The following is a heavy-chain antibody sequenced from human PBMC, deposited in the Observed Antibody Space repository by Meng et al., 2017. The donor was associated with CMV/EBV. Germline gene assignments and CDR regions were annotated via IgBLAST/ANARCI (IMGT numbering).Heavy chain of an antibody. CDR1: GFTFSSYW. CDR3: ARSSGPRYFQH. V-gene: IGHV3-7*01. CDR2: IKQDGSEK. J-gene: IGHJ1*01. Sequence: GGSLRLSCAASGFTFSSYWMSWVRQAPGQGLEWVANIKQDGSEKYYVDSVKGRFTISRDNAKNSLYLQMNSLRAEDTAVYYCARSSGPRYFQHWGQGTLVTVSS.